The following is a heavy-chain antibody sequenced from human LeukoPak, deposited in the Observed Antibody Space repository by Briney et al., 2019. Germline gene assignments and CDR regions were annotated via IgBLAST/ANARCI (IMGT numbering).Heavy chain of an antibody. D-gene: IGHD6-19*01. Sequence: ASVKVSCKASGYTFTNSYMHWVRQAPGQGLEWMGWINPKSGGTNYAQKFQGRVTMTRDTSISTAYMELSRLTSDDTAVYYCARASSGWYDIDSWGQGTLVTVSS. J-gene: IGHJ4*02. CDR1: GYTFTNSY. V-gene: IGHV1-2*02. CDR2: INPKSGGT. CDR3: ARASSGWYDIDS.